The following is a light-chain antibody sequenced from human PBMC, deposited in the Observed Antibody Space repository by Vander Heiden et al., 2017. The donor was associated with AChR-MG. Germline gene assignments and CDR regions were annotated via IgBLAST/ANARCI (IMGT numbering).Light chain of an antibody. J-gene: IGKJ1*01. Sequence: EIVMTQSPATLSVSPGERATLSCRASQSVSSNLAWYQQKPGQAPRLLIYGASTRATGIPARFSGSGSGKEFTLTISGLQSEDFAVYYCQQYNNWRTFGQGTKVEIK. CDR1: QSVSSN. CDR2: GAS. V-gene: IGKV3-15*01. CDR3: QQYNNWRT.